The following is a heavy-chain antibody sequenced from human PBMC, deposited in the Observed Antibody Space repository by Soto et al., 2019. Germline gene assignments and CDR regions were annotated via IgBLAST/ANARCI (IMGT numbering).Heavy chain of an antibody. CDR2: INPGPSSA. D-gene: IGHD2-15*01. CDR3: AGASSRVSSVVAAY. CDR1: NDSLSSHF. V-gene: IGHV1-46*01. J-gene: IGHJ4*02. Sequence: ASVKVSCKASNDSLSSHFIHWVRQAPGEGLEWMGIINPGPSSASYSKEFQGRLTLTSDMPSRTVYMQLSNLRSDDTAVYYCAGASSRVSSVVAAYWGQGTLVTVSS.